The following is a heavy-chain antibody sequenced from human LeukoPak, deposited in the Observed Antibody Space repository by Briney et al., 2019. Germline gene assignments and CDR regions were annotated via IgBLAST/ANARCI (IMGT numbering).Heavy chain of an antibody. D-gene: IGHD1-1*01. Sequence: GGSLRLSCAASGFTFSSYEMNWVRQAPGKGLEWVSYISSSGSTIYYADSVKGRFTISRDNAKNSLYLQMNSLRAEDTAVYYCAREGHFSWNAFFDYWGQGTLVTVSS. CDR1: GFTFSSYE. V-gene: IGHV3-48*03. J-gene: IGHJ4*02. CDR3: AREGHFSWNAFFDY. CDR2: ISSSGSTI.